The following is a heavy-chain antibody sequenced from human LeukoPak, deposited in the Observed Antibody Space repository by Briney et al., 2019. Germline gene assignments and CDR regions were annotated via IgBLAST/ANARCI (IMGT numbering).Heavy chain of an antibody. CDR3: AQVGSPPDY. V-gene: IGHV3-9*01. Sequence: GGSLRLSCAASGFTFDDYAMHWVRQAPGKGLEWVSGISWNSGSIGYADSVKGRFTISRDNAKNSLYLQMNSLRAEDTALYYCAQVGSPPDYWGQGTLVTVSS. CDR1: GFTFDDYA. J-gene: IGHJ4*02. D-gene: IGHD2-15*01. CDR2: ISWNSGSI.